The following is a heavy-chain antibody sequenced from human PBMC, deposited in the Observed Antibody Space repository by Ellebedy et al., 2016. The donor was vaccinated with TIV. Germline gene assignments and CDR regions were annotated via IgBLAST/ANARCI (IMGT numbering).Heavy chain of an antibody. J-gene: IGHJ4*02. D-gene: IGHD6-13*01. CDR2: INRSGST. V-gene: IGHV4-34*01. CDR1: GGSFSDYY. Sequence: MPSETLSLTCAVYGGSFSDYYWSWIRQPPGKGLEWIGEINRSGSTNYNPSLKSRVTISVDTSKNQFSLNLSSVTAADTAVYYCARLRAGGGSSWYFDYWGQGTLVTVSS. CDR3: ARLRAGGGSSWYFDY.